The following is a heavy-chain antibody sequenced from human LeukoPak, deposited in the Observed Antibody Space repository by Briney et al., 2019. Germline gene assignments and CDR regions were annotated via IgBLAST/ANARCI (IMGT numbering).Heavy chain of an antibody. CDR1: GYSFPNYG. V-gene: IGHV1-18*04. J-gene: IGHJ5*02. CDR2: ISAYNGNT. D-gene: IGHD3-9*01. Sequence: ASVKVSCKASGYSFPNYGISWVRQAPGQGLEWMGWISAYNGNTNYAQKLQGRVTMTTDTSTSTAYMELRSLRSDDTAVYYCARAPGILTGYPPRRRGGWFDPWGQGTLVTVSS. CDR3: ARAPGILTGYPPRRRGGWFDP.